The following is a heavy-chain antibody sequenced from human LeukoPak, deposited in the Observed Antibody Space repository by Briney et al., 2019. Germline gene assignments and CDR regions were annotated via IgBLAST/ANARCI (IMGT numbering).Heavy chain of an antibody. CDR1: AFTFSSYG. Sequence: HSGGSLRLSCAASAFTFSSYGMHWVRQAPGKGLEWVALISYDGSDKYYADSVKGRFTISRDNSKNTLYLQMNSLRADDTAVYYCAKDISGGDCPDYWDQGTLVTVSS. V-gene: IGHV3-30*18. D-gene: IGHD2-21*02. J-gene: IGHJ4*02. CDR2: ISYDGSDK. CDR3: AKDISGGDCPDY.